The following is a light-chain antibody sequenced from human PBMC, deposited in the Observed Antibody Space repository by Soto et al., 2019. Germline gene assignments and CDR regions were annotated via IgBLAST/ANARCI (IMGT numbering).Light chain of an antibody. J-gene: IGKJ1*01. V-gene: IGKV3-15*01. CDR2: GAS. CDR3: QQYFNWPLTWT. Sequence: TQSPATLSVSAGGTVTLSCRASQSVRTNVAWYQQIPGQAPRLLVYGASTRATGVPARFTGSGSGIEFSLTISSLLSEDSAFYYCQQYFNWPLTWTFGPGTKV. CDR1: QSVRTN.